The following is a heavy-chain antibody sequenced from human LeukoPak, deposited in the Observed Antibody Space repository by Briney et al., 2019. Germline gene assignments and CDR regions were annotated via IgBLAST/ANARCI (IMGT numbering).Heavy chain of an antibody. Sequence: AGSLRLSCAASGFTFSRHWMHWVRHAPGKGLVWVSRIKGDQSTKNYADSVKGRFTISRDNAKNTLYLQMNSLRAEDTAVYYCAREYKYALDVWGKGTTVTVPS. D-gene: IGHD1-1*01. CDR1: GFTFSRHW. CDR3: AREYKYALDV. CDR2: IKGDQSTK. J-gene: IGHJ6*04. V-gene: IGHV3-74*01.